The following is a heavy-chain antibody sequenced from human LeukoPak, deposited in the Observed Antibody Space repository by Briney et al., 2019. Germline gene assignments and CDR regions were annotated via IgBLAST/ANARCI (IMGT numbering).Heavy chain of an antibody. CDR1: GYTFTSYG. D-gene: IGHD3-3*01. CDR2: ISAYNGNT. V-gene: IGHV1-18*01. Sequence: ASVKVSCKASGYTFTSYGISWVRQAPGQGLEWMGWISAYNGNTNYAQKLQGRVTMTTGTSTSTAYMELRSLRSDDTAVYYCARSIERITIFGVVMTTFDYYGMDVWGQGTTVTVSS. CDR3: ARSIERITIFGVVMTTFDYYGMDV. J-gene: IGHJ6*02.